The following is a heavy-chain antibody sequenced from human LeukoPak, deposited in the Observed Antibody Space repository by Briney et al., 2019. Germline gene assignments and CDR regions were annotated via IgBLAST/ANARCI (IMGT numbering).Heavy chain of an antibody. CDR1: GVSISRYY. J-gene: IGHJ6*03. D-gene: IGHD2-21*02. CDR2: ISNSGST. CDR3: ARDLRRRVTAIGYGPREYYYYMDV. Sequence: SETLSLTCTVSGVSISRYYWSWIRQPPGKGLEWIAYISNSGSTNYNPSLKSRVTVSVHTSKNQFSLKVTSVTAADTAVYYCARDLRRRVTAIGYGPREYYYYMDVWGKGTTVTISS. V-gene: IGHV4-59*12.